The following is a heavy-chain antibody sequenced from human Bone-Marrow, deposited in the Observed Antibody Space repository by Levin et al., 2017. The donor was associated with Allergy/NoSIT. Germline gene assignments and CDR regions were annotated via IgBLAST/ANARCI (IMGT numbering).Heavy chain of an antibody. CDR1: GFTFSSYS. Sequence: GGSLRLSCAASGFTFSSYSMNWVRQAPGKGLEWVSYISSSSSTIYYADSVKGRFTISRDNAKNSLYLQMNSLRDEDTAVYYCARDEFWSGYYRDYYYYYMDVWGKGTTVTVSS. D-gene: IGHD3-3*01. J-gene: IGHJ6*03. CDR2: ISSSSSTI. CDR3: ARDEFWSGYYRDYYYYYMDV. V-gene: IGHV3-48*02.